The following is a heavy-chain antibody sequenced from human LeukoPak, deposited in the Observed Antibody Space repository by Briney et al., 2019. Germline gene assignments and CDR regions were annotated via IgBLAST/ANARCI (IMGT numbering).Heavy chain of an antibody. J-gene: IGHJ5*02. CDR3: AREGIKNDYGDSGRNWFDP. CDR1: GFTFSSYW. D-gene: IGHD4-17*01. Sequence: GGSLRLSCAASGFTFSSYWMSWVRQAPGKGLEWVANIKQDGSEKYYVDSVKGRFTISRDNAKNSLYLQMNSLRAEDTAVYYCAREGIKNDYGDSGRNWFDPWGQGTLVTVSS. CDR2: IKQDGSEK. V-gene: IGHV3-7*03.